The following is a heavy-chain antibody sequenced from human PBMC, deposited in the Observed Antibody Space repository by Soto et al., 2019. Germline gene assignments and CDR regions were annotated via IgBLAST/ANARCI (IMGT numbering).Heavy chain of an antibody. CDR1: GYTFSSRG. CDR3: ARTLPGAGAGALAT. Sequence: QVQLVQSGAEVKKPGASLKVSCKASGYTFSSRGISWVRQAPGQGLEWMGWMTGPNGNPCYAQKLQDRVTMTTDTYTRTAYMEVRSLRSADTAVYYCARTLPGAGAGALATWGQGTMVIVSS. J-gene: IGHJ3*02. D-gene: IGHD6-19*01. CDR2: MTGPNGNP. V-gene: IGHV1-18*01.